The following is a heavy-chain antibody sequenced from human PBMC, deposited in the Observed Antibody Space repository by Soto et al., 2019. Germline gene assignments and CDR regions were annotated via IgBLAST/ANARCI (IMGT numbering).Heavy chain of an antibody. J-gene: IGHJ4*02. Sequence: EVQLLESGGGLVQPGGSLRLSCAASGFSFNTYAMSWVRQAPGKGLEWVSAVSSDGVSTYYADSVKGRFTISRDNSRNTLYLQVNSLSVEDTAIYYCAKVPASFYDSNGYYFDYWGQGTLVTVSS. CDR1: GFSFNTYA. V-gene: IGHV3-23*01. D-gene: IGHD3-22*01. CDR3: AKVPASFYDSNGYYFDY. CDR2: VSSDGVST.